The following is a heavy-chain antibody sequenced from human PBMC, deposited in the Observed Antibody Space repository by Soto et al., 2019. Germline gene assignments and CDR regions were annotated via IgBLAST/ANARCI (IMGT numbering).Heavy chain of an antibody. Sequence: QVQLQESGPGLAKPSQTLSLTCTVSGGSISSGDYFWSWIRQPPGKGLEWIGYIYYSGSSYYNPSLKSRLTMSIDTSKNQVSLNLSSVTAADTAVYYCASLWVRGVIRYFDFWGRGTLVTVSS. CDR2: IYYSGSS. V-gene: IGHV4-30-4*01. J-gene: IGHJ2*01. D-gene: IGHD3-10*01. CDR1: GGSISSGDYF. CDR3: ASLWVRGVIRYFDF.